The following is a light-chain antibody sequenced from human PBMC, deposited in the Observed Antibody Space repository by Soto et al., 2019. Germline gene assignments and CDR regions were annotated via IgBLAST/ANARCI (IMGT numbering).Light chain of an antibody. Sequence: DIQLTQSPSFLSASVGDRVTITCRASQGISSYLAWYQQKPGKAPKLLIYAESTLQSGVPSRFSGSGSATEFTLTISSLQPEDFATYYCQQLNSYPRTFGQGTKVEIK. CDR3: QQLNSYPRT. CDR2: AES. V-gene: IGKV1-9*01. CDR1: QGISSY. J-gene: IGKJ1*01.